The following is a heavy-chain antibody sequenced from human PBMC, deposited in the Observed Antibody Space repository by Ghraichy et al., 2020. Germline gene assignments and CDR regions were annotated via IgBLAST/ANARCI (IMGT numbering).Heavy chain of an antibody. CDR2: IWYDTNNI. Sequence: GGSLRLSCVASGFSLSDYGVHWVRQAPGRALEWVALIWYDTNNIYYRDSVRGRFTISRDDSKNAAYLQMHSLRDEDAALYYCATNRDINARLLVGWFLGLWGRGTPVTVSS. J-gene: IGHJ2*01. V-gene: IGHV3-33*03. CDR1: GFSLSDYG. CDR3: ATNRDINARLLVGWFLGL. D-gene: IGHD2-8*01.